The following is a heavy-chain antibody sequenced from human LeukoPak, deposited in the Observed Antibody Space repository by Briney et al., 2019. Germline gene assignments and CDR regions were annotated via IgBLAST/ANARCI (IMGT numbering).Heavy chain of an antibody. D-gene: IGHD3-22*01. CDR2: IYTSGST. J-gene: IGHJ4*02. CDR1: GGSISSGSYY. CDR3: AREGIPDYYDSSGYYKGFDY. Sequence: SETLSLTCTVSGGSISSGSYYWRWLRQPAGKGLEGIVHIYTSGSTNYNPSLKSRVTISVDTSKNQSSLKLSSVTAADTAVYYCAREGIPDYYDSSGYYKGFDYWGQGTLVTVSS. V-gene: IGHV4-61*09.